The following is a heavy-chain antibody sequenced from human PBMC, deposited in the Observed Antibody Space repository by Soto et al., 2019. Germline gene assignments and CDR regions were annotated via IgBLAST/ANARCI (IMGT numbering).Heavy chain of an antibody. CDR3: ASGGWVQLDY. Sequence: QLQLQESGPGLVKPSETLSLTCTVSGGSISSSSYYWGWIRQPPGKGLEWIGSIYYTGSTYSNPDFTSRVTLSVDTSKNQFPLKLSSVTAADRAGYYCASGGWVQLDYWGQGTLVTVSS. D-gene: IGHD1-1*01. J-gene: IGHJ4*02. CDR2: IYYTGST. CDR1: GGSISSSSYY. V-gene: IGHV4-39*01.